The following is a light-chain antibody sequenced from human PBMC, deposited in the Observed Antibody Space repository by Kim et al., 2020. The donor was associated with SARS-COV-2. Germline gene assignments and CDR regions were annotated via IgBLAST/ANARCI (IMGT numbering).Light chain of an antibody. CDR2: DNN. J-gene: IGLJ2*01. Sequence: GQKVTISCSGSSSNIGDNYVSWSHQLPGTAPKLLIYDNNKRPSGIPDRFSGSKSGTSATLGITGLQTGDEADYYCGTWDSSLSAVLFGGGTQLTVL. CDR1: SSNIGDNY. V-gene: IGLV1-51*01. CDR3: GTWDSSLSAVL.